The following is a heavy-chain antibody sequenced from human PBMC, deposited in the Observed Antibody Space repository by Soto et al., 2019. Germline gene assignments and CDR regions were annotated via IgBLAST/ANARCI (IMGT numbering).Heavy chain of an antibody. CDR1: GGSISSYY. CDR2: IYYSGST. V-gene: IGHV4-59*01. J-gene: IGHJ4*02. CDR3: ARVEVFSRGKNYYDSSGPFDY. D-gene: IGHD3-22*01. Sequence: PSETLSLTXTVSGGSISSYYWSWIRQPPGKGLEWIGYIYYSGSTNYNPSLKSRVTISVDTSKNQFSPKLSSVTAADTAVYYCARVEVFSRGKNYYDSSGPFDYWGQGTLVTVS.